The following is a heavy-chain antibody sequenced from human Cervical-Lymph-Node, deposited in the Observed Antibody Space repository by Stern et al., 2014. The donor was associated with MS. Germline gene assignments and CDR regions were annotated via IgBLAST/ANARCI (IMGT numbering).Heavy chain of an antibody. CDR1: GFTFSSYG. V-gene: IGHV3-33*01. CDR3: ARPTYSGSPYFDY. CDR2: IWYDGSNK. J-gene: IGHJ4*02. D-gene: IGHD1-26*01. Sequence: QVQLVQSGGGVVQPGRSLRLSCAASGFTFSSYGMHWVRQAPGKGLEWVAVIWYDGSNKYYEDSVKGRFTISRDNSKNTLYLQMNSLRAEDTAVYYCARPTYSGSPYFDYWGQGTLVTVSS.